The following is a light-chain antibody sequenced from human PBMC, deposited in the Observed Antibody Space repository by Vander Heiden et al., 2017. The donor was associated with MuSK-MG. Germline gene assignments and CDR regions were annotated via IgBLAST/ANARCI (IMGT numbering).Light chain of an antibody. V-gene: IGKV1-5*03. J-gene: IGKJ1*01. CDR2: KAS. CDR1: QYISSW. Sequence: DIQMTQSPSTLSASVGDRVTITCRASQYISSWLAWYQQKPGKAPKLLIYKASSLESGAPSRFSGSGSGTEFTLTISSLQPDDFATYFCQQDNGCPGAFGQGTKVEIK. CDR3: QQDNGCPGA.